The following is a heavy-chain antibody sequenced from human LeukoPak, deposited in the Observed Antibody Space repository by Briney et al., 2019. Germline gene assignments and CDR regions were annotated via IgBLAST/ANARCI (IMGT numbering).Heavy chain of an antibody. CDR2: ISGSGGST. CDR1: GFTFNNYA. V-gene: IGHV3-23*01. CDR3: AGDKTTGGYYEFDY. J-gene: IGHJ4*02. D-gene: IGHD1-26*01. Sequence: LTGGSLRLSCSASGFTFNNYAMSWVRQAPGKGLEWVSGISGSGGSTYYADSVKGRFTISRDNSKNTVSLQMDSLRVEDTAIYYCAGDKTTGGYYEFDYWGQGTLVTVSP.